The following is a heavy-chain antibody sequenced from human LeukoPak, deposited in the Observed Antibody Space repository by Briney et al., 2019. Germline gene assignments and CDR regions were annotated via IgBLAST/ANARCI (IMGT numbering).Heavy chain of an antibody. D-gene: IGHD5-24*01. CDR2: IYHSGST. V-gene: IGHV4-38-2*02. J-gene: IGHJ4*02. CDR1: GYSISSGYY. Sequence: SETLSLTCTVSGYSISSGYYWGWIRQPPGKGLEWIGSIYHSGSTYYNPSLKSRVTISVDKSKNQFSLKLSSVTAADTAVYYCARSSRDGYNYYPRIYYFDYWGQGTLVTVSS. CDR3: ARSSRDGYNYYPRIYYFDY.